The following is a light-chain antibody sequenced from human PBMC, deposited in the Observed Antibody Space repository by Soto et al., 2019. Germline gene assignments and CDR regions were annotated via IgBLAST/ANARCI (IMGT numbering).Light chain of an antibody. J-gene: IGKJ3*01. CDR2: DAS. CDR3: QQWRT. Sequence: EIVLTQSPATLSLSLGERATLSCRASQSVSSYLAWYQQKPGQAPRLLIYDASNRATGIPARFSGSGSGTDFTLTISSLEPEDFAVYYCQQWRTFGPGTKVDIK. CDR1: QSVSSY. V-gene: IGKV3-11*01.